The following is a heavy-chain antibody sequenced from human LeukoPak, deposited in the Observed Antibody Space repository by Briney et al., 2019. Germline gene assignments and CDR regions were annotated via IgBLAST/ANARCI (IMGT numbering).Heavy chain of an antibody. D-gene: IGHD1-7*01. CDR3: AKDPNSWNYDLPAIIFDP. Sequence: GGSLRLTCVASGLPLGTYAMSWVRQAPGKGLEWVSSISGSGGSTYYADSVKGRFTISRDNSKNTLFLQMNSLRAEDTAVYYCAKDPNSWNYDLPAIIFDPWGQGTLVTVSS. CDR2: ISGSGGST. J-gene: IGHJ5*02. V-gene: IGHV3-23*01. CDR1: GLPLGTYA.